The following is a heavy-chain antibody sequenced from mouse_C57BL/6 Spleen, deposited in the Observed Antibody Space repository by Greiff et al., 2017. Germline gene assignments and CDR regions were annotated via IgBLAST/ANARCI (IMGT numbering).Heavy chain of an antibody. CDR3: ASPSYPY. CDR1: GYAFSSSW. V-gene: IGHV1-82*01. J-gene: IGHJ3*01. Sequence: QVQLQQSGPELVKPGASVKISCKASGYAFSSSWMNWVKQRPGKGLEWIGRIYPGDGDTNYNGKFKGKATLTADKSSSTAYMQLSSLTSEDSAVYFCASPSYPYWGQGTLVTVSA. CDR2: IYPGDGDT.